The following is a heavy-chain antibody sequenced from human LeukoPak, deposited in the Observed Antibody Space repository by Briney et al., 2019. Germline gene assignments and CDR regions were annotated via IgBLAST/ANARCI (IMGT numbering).Heavy chain of an antibody. J-gene: IGHJ2*01. V-gene: IGHV5-51*01. Sequence: GESLKISCKGSGYSFTSYWIGWVRQMPGKGLEWMGIIYPGDSDTRYSPSFQGQVTISADKSIRTAYLQWSSLKASDTAMYYCARLLSPRALIQAAAGPRETLYFDLWGRGTLVTVSS. CDR2: IYPGDSDT. D-gene: IGHD6-13*01. CDR3: ARLLSPRALIQAAAGPRETLYFDL. CDR1: GYSFTSYW.